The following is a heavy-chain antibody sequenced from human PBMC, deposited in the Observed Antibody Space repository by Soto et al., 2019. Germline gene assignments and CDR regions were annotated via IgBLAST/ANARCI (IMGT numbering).Heavy chain of an antibody. Sequence: GGSLRLSCAASGFTFSSYGMHWVRQAPGKGLEWVAVIWYDGSNKYYADSVKGRFTISRDNSKNTLYLQMNSLRAEDTAVYYCALTKIGHSGSYWPDYWGQGTLVTVSS. CDR3: ALTKIGHSGSYWPDY. J-gene: IGHJ4*02. CDR1: GFTFSSYG. V-gene: IGHV3-33*01. D-gene: IGHD1-26*01. CDR2: IWYDGSNK.